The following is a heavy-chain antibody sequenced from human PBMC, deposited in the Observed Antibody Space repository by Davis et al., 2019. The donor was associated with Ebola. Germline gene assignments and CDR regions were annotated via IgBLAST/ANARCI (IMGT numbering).Heavy chain of an antibody. Sequence: MPSETLSLTCTVSGGSLSSSPYYWGWVRQPPGKGLEWMGSMYYSVTTYYNPSLKSRVTISVGTSKNQFSLKLSSVTAADTAVYYCARRRLSFEAIDYWGQGTLVTVSS. V-gene: IGHV4-39*01. CDR2: MYYSVTT. CDR1: GGSLSSSPYY. D-gene: IGHD1-26*01. CDR3: ARRRLSFEAIDY. J-gene: IGHJ4*02.